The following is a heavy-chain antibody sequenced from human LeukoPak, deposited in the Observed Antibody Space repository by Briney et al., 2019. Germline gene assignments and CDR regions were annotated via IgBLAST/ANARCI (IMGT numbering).Heavy chain of an antibody. CDR1: GFTFSSYE. D-gene: IGHD3-10*02. CDR3: AELGITMIGGV. V-gene: IGHV3-48*03. CDR2: ISSSGSTI. Sequence: GGSLRLSCAASGFTFSSYEMNWVRQAPGKGLEWVPCISSSGSTIYYADSVKGRFTISRDNAKNSLYLQMNSLRAEDTAVYYCAELGITMIGGVWGKGTTVTISS. J-gene: IGHJ6*04.